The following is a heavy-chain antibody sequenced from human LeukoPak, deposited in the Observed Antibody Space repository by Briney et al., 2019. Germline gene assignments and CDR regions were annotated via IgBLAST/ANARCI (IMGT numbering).Heavy chain of an antibody. D-gene: IGHD1-26*01. Sequence: SETLSLTCTVSGGSISSYYWSWIRQPPGKGLEWIGYIYYSGSTNYNPSLKSRVTISVDTSKNQFSLKLSSVTAADTAVYYCARVYSGSYLGYAFDIWGQGTVVTVSS. CDR3: ARVYSGSYLGYAFDI. V-gene: IGHV4-59*01. CDR2: IYYSGST. J-gene: IGHJ3*02. CDR1: GGSISSYY.